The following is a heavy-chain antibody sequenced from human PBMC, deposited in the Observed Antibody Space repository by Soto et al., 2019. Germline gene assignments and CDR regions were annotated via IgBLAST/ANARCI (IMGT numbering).Heavy chain of an antibody. J-gene: IGHJ4*02. Sequence: PSETLSLTCTVSGGSVSSGSYYWSCIRQPPGKGLEWIGYIYYSGSTNYNPSLKTRLTISLDTSKNQFSLKLSSVTAAATAVFYCAKGYCSGVSSSGFDYWARGTLVTVS. CDR3: AKGYCSGVSSSGFDY. CDR1: GGSVSSGSYY. CDR2: IYYSGST. D-gene: IGHD2-15*01. V-gene: IGHV4-61*01.